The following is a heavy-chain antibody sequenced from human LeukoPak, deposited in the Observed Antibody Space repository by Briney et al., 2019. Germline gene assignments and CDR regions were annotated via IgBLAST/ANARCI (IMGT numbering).Heavy chain of an antibody. Sequence: SVTVSCKASGGTFSSYAISWVRPAPGQGLEWMGRIIPILGIANYAQKFQGRVTITADKSTSTAYMELSSLRSEDTAVYFCARGPNPNYYDSSGYTPLGYWGQGTLVTVSS. J-gene: IGHJ4*02. CDR2: IIPILGIA. V-gene: IGHV1-69*04. D-gene: IGHD3-22*01. CDR3: ARGPNPNYYDSSGYTPLGY. CDR1: GGTFSSYA.